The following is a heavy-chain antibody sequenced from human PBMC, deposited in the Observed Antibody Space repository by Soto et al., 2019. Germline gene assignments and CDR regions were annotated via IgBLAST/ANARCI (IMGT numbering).Heavy chain of an antibody. CDR1: GGSISSYY. V-gene: IGHV4-4*07. CDR3: VRDATIAAAVQYNWFDP. Sequence: PSETLSLTCTVSGGSISSYYWSWIRQPAGKGLEWIGRIYTSGSTNYNPSLKSRVTMSVDTSRNQFSLKLSSVTAADTAVYYCVRDATIAAAVQYNWFDPWGQGTLVTVS. J-gene: IGHJ5*02. CDR2: IYTSGST. D-gene: IGHD6-13*01.